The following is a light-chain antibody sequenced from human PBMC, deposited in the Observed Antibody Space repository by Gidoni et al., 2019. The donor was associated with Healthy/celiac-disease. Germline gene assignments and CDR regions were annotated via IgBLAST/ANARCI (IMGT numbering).Light chain of an antibody. Sequence: QSALTQPRSVSGSPGQSVTISCTGTSTAVGGHNYVSWYLQHPGKAPKLIIYDVSKRPSGVPDRFSGSKSGNTASLTISGLQAEDESDYFCCSYAGSYVVFGGGTKLTVL. CDR1: STAVGGHNY. CDR2: DVS. CDR3: CSYAGSYVV. J-gene: IGLJ2*01. V-gene: IGLV2-11*01.